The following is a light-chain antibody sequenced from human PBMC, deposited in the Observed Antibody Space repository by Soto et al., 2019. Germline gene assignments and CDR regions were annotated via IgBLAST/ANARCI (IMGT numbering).Light chain of an antibody. CDR1: SDHSTYT. J-gene: IGLJ2*01. V-gene: IGLV4-69*01. CDR2: LNSDGSH. Sequence: QPVLTQSPSASASLGASVKLTCTLSSDHSTYTIAWHQQQPEKGPRYLMNLNSDGSHSKGDGIPDRFSGSSSGAERYLTISSLQSEDEADYYCQTWGTGTVVFGGGTKVTVL. CDR3: QTWGTGTVV.